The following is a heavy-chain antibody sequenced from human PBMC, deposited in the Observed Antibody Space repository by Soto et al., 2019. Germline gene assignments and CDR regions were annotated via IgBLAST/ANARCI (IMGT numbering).Heavy chain of an antibody. J-gene: IGHJ6*02. CDR1: GFTFSNYA. CDR2: ISGSGGST. D-gene: IGHD3-10*01. CDR3: ARAVRGDYYYYGMDV. Sequence: GSLRLSCAASGFTFSNYAVTWVRQAPGKGLEWVSTISGSGGSTYYADSVKGRFTISRDNAKNSLYLQMNSLRAGDTAVYYCARAVRGDYYYYGMDVWGQGTTVTV. V-gene: IGHV3-23*01.